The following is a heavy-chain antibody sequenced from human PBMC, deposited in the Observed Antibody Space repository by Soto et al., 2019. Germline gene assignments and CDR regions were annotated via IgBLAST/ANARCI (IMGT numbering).Heavy chain of an antibody. D-gene: IGHD4-17*01. CDR1: GGSISSYY. J-gene: IGHJ3*02. CDR3: ARQYGDYVRGAFDI. Sequence: ASETLSLTCTVSGGSISSYYWSWIRQPPGKVLVWIVYIYYSWSTNYNPSLKSRVIISVDTFKNLFSLMLSSVTAADTAVYYCARQYGDYVRGAFDIWGQGTMVTVSS. CDR2: IYYSWST. V-gene: IGHV4-59*01.